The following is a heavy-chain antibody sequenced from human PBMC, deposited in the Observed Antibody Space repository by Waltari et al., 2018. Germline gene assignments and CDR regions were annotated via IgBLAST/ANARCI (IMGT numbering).Heavy chain of an antibody. Sequence: CAASGFTFSSYSMNWVRQAPGKGLEWVSSISSSSSYRYYADSVKGRFTIARDNAKNSLYRQMNSLRAEDTAVYYCASLGYCSGGSCYWGQGTLVTVSS. D-gene: IGHD2-15*01. J-gene: IGHJ4*02. V-gene: IGHV3-21*01. CDR1: GFTFSSYS. CDR2: ISSSSSYR. CDR3: ASLGYCSGGSCY.